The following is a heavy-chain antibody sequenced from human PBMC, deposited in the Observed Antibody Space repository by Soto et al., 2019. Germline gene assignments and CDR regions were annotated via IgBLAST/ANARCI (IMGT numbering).Heavy chain of an antibody. CDR3: ARVLPYPTWIQTGMVDY. CDR1: GGSISSSGYC. V-gene: IGHV4-31*03. D-gene: IGHD5-18*01. Sequence: PSETLSLTCTVSGGSISSSGYCWSWIRQHPGKGLEWIGYIYYSGSTYYNPSLKSRVTISVDTSKNQFSLKLSSVTAADTAVYYCARVLPYPTWIQTGMVDYWGQGTLVTVSS. CDR2: IYYSGST. J-gene: IGHJ4*02.